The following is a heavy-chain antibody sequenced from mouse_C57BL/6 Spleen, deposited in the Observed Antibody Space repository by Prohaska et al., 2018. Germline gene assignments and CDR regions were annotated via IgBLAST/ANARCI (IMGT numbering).Heavy chain of an antibody. CDR2: IRYSGST. CDR1: GYSITSGYD. V-gene: IGHV3-1*01. J-gene: IGHJ1*03. D-gene: IGHD1-1*01. Sequence: DVQLQESGPGMVKPSQSLSLTCTVTGYSITSGYDWHWIRPFPGNKLEWMGYIRYSGSTNYNPSLKSRISITHDTSKNHFFLKLNSVTTEDTATYYCAREGGYYGSSYGYFDVWGTGTTVTVSS. CDR3: AREGGYYGSSYGYFDV.